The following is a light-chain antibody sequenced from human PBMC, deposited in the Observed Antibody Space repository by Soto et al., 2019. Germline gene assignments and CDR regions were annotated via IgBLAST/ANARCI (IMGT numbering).Light chain of an antibody. CDR2: ATS. CDR1: QRISSY. CDR3: QQSYSTPLT. J-gene: IGKJ4*01. V-gene: IGKV1-39*01. Sequence: DIQMTQSPSSLSVSVGDSVTITCRASQRISSYLNWYQQKPGKAPNLLIYATSNLQSGVPLRFSGSGSGTDFTLTISSLQPEDFATYFCQQSYSTPLTFGGGTKVEIK.